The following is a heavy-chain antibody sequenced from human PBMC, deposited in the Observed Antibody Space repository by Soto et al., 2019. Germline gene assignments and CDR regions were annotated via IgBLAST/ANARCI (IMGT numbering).Heavy chain of an antibody. CDR3: ARHVRIAAAGSYDHYGMDV. J-gene: IGHJ6*02. V-gene: IGHV5-51*01. D-gene: IGHD6-13*01. Sequence: GESLKISCKGSGYIFTSYWIGWVRQMPGKGLEWMGIIYPGDSDTRYSPSFQGQVTISADKSISTAYLQWSSLKASDTAMYYCARHVRIAAAGSYDHYGMDVWGQGTTVTIYS. CDR2: IYPGDSDT. CDR1: GYIFTSYW.